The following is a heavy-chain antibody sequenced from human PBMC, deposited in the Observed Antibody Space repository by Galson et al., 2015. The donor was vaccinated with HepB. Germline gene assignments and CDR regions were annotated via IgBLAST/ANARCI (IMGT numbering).Heavy chain of an antibody. V-gene: IGHV5-51*03. CDR2: IYPGDSDT. CDR1: GYGFTSYW. D-gene: IGHD6-13*01. Sequence: QSGAEVKRPGESLKISCKGSGYGFTSYWIGWVRQMPGKGLEWMGIIYPGDSDTRYSPSFQGQVTISADRSISTAYLQWSSLKASDTAIYYCARLIAAAGNCFDYWGQGTLVTVSS. J-gene: IGHJ4*02. CDR3: ARLIAAAGNCFDY.